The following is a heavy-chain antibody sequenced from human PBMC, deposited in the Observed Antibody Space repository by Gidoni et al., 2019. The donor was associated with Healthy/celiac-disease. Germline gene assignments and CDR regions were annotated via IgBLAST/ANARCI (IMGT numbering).Heavy chain of an antibody. V-gene: IGHV1-69*02. D-gene: IGHD3-3*01. CDR1: GGTFSSYT. CDR3: ASERRDTDYDFWSPLDY. J-gene: IGHJ4*02. Sequence: QVQLVQSGAEVKTPGSSVKVSCKASGGTFSSYTISWVRQDPGQGLEWMGRIIPILGIANYEQKFQGRVTITADKSTSTAYMELSSLRSEDTAVYYCASERRDTDYDFWSPLDYWGQGTLVTVSS. CDR2: IIPILGIA.